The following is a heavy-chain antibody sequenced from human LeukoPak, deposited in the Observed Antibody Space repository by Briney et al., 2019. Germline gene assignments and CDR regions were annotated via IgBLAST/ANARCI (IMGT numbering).Heavy chain of an antibody. J-gene: IGHJ4*02. D-gene: IGHD3-10*01. Sequence: PSETLSVTCTVSGGSISSYYWSWIRQPPGKGLEWIGYIYYSGSTNYNPSLKSRVTISVDTSKNQFSLKLSSVTAADTAVYYCARGDYYGARDYWGQGTLVTVSS. CDR2: IYYSGST. CDR3: ARGDYYGARDY. V-gene: IGHV4-59*01. CDR1: GGSISSYY.